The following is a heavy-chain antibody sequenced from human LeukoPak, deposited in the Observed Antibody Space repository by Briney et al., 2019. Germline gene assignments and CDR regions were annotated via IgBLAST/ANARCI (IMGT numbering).Heavy chain of an antibody. J-gene: IGHJ4*02. V-gene: IGHV4-4*07. D-gene: IGHD3-22*01. CDR2: IYTSGST. Sequence: SESLSLTCTVSGGSISSYYWSWIRQPARKGLEWIGRIYTSGSTNYNPSLKSRVTMSVDTSKNQFSLKLSSVTAADTAVYYCARDGYYYDSSGYLFDYWGQGTLVTVSS. CDR3: ARDGYYYDSSGYLFDY. CDR1: GGSISSYY.